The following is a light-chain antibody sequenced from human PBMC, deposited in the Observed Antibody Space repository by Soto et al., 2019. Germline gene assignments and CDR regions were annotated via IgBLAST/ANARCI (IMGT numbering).Light chain of an antibody. V-gene: IGKV3-15*01. CDR3: QQYNNWPYT. CDR1: QSVNSK. Sequence: EIVMTQSPATLSVSPGERATVSCRASQSVNSKLDWYQQKPGQAPRLLIYGASTRATGIPARFSVSGSGTNFTLTISSLQSEDFALYFCQQYNNWPYTFGQGTKLEIK. CDR2: GAS. J-gene: IGKJ2*01.